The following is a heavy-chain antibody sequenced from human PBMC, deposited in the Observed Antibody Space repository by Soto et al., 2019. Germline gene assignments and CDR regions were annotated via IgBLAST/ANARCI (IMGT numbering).Heavy chain of an antibody. CDR2: ISGSGGST. CDR3: AKTREQPNRTDAFDI. D-gene: IGHD6-13*01. V-gene: IGHV3-23*01. J-gene: IGHJ3*02. Sequence: GGCLRLSCAASGFTLSSHAMSWVRQAPGKGLEWVSAISGSGGSTYYADSVKGRFTISRDNSKNTLYLQMNSLRAEDTAVYYCAKTREQPNRTDAFDIWGQGTMVTVSS. CDR1: GFTLSSHA.